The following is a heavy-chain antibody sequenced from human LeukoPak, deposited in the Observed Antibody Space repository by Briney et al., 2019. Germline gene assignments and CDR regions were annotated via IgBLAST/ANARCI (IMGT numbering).Heavy chain of an antibody. D-gene: IGHD1-26*01. J-gene: IGHJ4*02. V-gene: IGHV3-30*03. CDR1: GFTFSSYG. Sequence: PGGSLRLSCAASGFTFSSYGMHWVRQAPGKGLEWVAVISYDGSNKYYADSVKGRFTISRDNSKNTLYLQMNSLRAEDMAVYYCARSYGGREGKYYFDYWGQGTLVTVSS. CDR3: ARSYGGREGKYYFDY. CDR2: ISYDGSNK.